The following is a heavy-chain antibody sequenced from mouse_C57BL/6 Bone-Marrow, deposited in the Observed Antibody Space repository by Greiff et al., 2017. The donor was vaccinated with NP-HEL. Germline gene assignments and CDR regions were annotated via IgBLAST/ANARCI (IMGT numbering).Heavy chain of an antibody. D-gene: IGHD2-2*01. CDR2: IRSTSNNYAT. CDR3: VRQGYYGYYLDY. CDR1: GFSFNTYA. J-gene: IGHJ2*01. V-gene: IGHV10-1*01. Sequence: EVMLVESGGGLVQPKGSLKLSCAASGFSFNTYAMNWVRQAPGKGLEWVARIRSTSNNYATYSADSLKDRFTISRVDSESMLYLQMNNLKTGATAIYSGVRQGYYGYYLDYWGQGTTLTVSS.